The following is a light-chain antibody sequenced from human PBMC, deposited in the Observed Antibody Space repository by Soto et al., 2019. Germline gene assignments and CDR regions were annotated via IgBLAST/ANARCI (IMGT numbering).Light chain of an antibody. Sequence: QSVLTQPPSVSGAPGQRVTISCTGSSSNIGAGYDVHWYQQLPGTAPKLLIYGNSNRPSGVPDRFSGSKSGTSASLAITGLQDEDEDDYYCPSYDSSMRVVFGGGTKVTVL. V-gene: IGLV1-40*01. CDR1: SSNIGAGYD. CDR3: PSYDSSMRVV. CDR2: GNS. J-gene: IGLJ2*01.